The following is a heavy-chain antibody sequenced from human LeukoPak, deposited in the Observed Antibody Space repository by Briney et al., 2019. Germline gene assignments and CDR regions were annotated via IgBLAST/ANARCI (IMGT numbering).Heavy chain of an antibody. CDR3: ARGGASANYDFWSGSRGWFDP. V-gene: IGHV1-3*03. CDR1: GYTFTSYA. Sequence: ASVKVFCKASGYTFTSYAMHWVRQAPGQRLEWMGWINAGNGNTKYSQEFQGRVTITRDTSASTAYMELSSLRSEDMAVYYCARGGASANYDFWSGSRGWFDPWGQGTLVTVSS. CDR2: INAGNGNT. J-gene: IGHJ5*02. D-gene: IGHD3-3*01.